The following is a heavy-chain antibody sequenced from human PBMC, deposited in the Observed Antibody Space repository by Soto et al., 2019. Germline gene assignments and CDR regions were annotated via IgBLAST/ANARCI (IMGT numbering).Heavy chain of an antibody. CDR1: GGTFSSYP. CDR2: IIPIFGTA. J-gene: IGHJ6*02. Sequence: SVKVSCKASGGTFSSYPISWVRQAPGQGLEWMGGIIPIFGTANYAQKFQGRVTVTADESTSTAYMELSSLRSEDTAVYYCARSIAWTPYYYYGMDVWGQGTTVTVSS. CDR3: ARSIAWTPYYYYGMDV. V-gene: IGHV1-69*13. D-gene: IGHD1-1*01.